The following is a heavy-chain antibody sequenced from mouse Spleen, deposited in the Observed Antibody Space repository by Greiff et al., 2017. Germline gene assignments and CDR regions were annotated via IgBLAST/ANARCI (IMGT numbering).Heavy chain of an antibody. CDR2: IHPNSGST. Sequence: QVQLQQPGAELVKPGASVKLSCKASGYTFTSYWMHWVKQRPGQGLEWIGMIHPNSGSTNYNEKFKSKATLTVDKSSSTAYMQLSSLTSEDSAVYYCARLLYGGGYFDVWGAGTTVTVSS. CDR1: GYTFTSYW. J-gene: IGHJ1*01. CDR3: ARLLYGGGYFDV. V-gene: IGHV1-64*01. D-gene: IGHD1-1*01.